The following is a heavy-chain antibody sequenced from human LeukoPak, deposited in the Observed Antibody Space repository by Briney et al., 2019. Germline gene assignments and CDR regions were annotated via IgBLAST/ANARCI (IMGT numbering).Heavy chain of an antibody. Sequence: SETLSLTCTVSGGPISSYYWSWIRQPAGKGLEWIGRIYTSGSTNYNPPLKSRVTMSVDTSKNQFSLKLSSVTAADTAVYYCARDRYYYGPGGFDYWGQGTLVTVSS. CDR1: GGPISSYY. CDR3: ARDRYYYGPGGFDY. D-gene: IGHD3-10*01. J-gene: IGHJ4*02. V-gene: IGHV4-4*07. CDR2: IYTSGST.